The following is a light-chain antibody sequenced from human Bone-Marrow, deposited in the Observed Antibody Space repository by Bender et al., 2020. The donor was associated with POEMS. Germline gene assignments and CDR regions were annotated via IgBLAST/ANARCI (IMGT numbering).Light chain of an antibody. V-gene: IGLV2-14*03. CDR1: SSDIGGYNY. J-gene: IGLJ2*01. CDR2: DVS. CDR3: GSYSNNSTPV. Sequence: QTALTQPASVSGSPGQSITISCTGTSSDIGGYNYVSWYQQHPGKAPKLVIYDVSHWPSGVSHRFLGSKSGNTASLTISGLQAEDEADYYCGSYSNNSTPVFGGGTKLTVL.